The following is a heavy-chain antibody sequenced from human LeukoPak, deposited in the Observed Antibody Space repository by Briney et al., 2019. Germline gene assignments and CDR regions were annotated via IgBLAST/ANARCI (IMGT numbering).Heavy chain of an antibody. D-gene: IGHD2-15*01. V-gene: IGHV5-51*01. CDR3: ARQEYCSGGSCYTWFDP. J-gene: IGHJ5*02. Sequence: GESLKISCKGSGYSINNYWIGWVRQMPGKGLEWMGIIYPADSDIRYSPSFQGQVTISADKSISTVYLQWSSLKASDTAMYYCARQEYCSGGSCYTWFDPWGQGTLVTVSP. CDR1: GYSINNYW. CDR2: IYPADSDI.